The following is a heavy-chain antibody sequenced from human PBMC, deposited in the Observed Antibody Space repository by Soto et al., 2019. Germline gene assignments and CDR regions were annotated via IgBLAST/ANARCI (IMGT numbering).Heavy chain of an antibody. CDR3: VVVAATRYYYYMDV. Sequence: EVQLLESGGGLVQPGGSLRLSCAASGFTFSSYAMSWVRQAPGKGLEWVSAISGSGGSTYYADSVKGRFTISRDNSKNTLYLQMNSLRAEYTAVYYVVVVAATRYYYYMDVWGKGTTVTVSS. CDR1: GFTFSSYA. D-gene: IGHD2-15*01. J-gene: IGHJ6*03. CDR2: ISGSGGST. V-gene: IGHV3-23*01.